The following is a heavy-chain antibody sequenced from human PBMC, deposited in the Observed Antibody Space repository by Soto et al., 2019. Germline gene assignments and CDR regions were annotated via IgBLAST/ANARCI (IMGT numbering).Heavy chain of an antibody. D-gene: IGHD3-16*02. CDR3: AKDWGFCERGGVIVPCKADAFDI. Sequence: GGSLRLSCAASGFTFSSYAMSWVRQAPGKGLEWVSAISGSGGSTYYADSVKGRFTISRDNSKNTLCLQMNSLRAEDTAVYYCAKDWGFCERGGVIVPCKADAFDIWGQGTMVTVSS. V-gene: IGHV3-23*01. CDR1: GFTFSSYA. J-gene: IGHJ3*02. CDR2: ISGSGGST.